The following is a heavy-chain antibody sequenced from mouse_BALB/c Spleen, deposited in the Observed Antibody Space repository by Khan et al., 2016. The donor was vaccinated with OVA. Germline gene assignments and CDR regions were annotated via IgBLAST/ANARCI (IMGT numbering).Heavy chain of an antibody. V-gene: IGHV9-1*02. J-gene: IGHJ1*01. Sequence: QVQLKQSGPELKKPGETVKISCKASGYTFTNYGMNWVKQAPGKGLKWMGWINTYTGETTYADDFKGRFAFSLETSASTAFLQINNLKNEDMATYFCARSNSYWDFDVWGAGTTVTVSS. D-gene: IGHD4-1*02. CDR3: ARSNSYWDFDV. CDR2: INTYTGET. CDR1: GYTFTNYG.